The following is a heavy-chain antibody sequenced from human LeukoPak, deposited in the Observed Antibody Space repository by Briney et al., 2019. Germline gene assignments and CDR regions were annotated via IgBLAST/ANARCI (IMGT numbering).Heavy chain of an antibody. CDR3: ARRYYDILTGYYYFDY. CDR1: GESISSGPTY. Sequence: SETLSLTCNVSGESISSGPTYWSWIRQPPGKGLEWIGYIYYSGSTNYNPSLKSRVTISVDTSKNQFSLKLSSVTAADTAVYYCARRYYDILTGYYYFDYWGQGTLVTVSS. CDR2: IYYSGST. J-gene: IGHJ4*02. D-gene: IGHD3-9*01. V-gene: IGHV4-61*01.